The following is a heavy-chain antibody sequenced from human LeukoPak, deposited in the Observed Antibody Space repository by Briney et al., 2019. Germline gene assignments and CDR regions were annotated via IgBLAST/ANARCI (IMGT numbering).Heavy chain of an antibody. Sequence: GGSLRLSCAASGFAISRFWMTWVRQAPGKGLEWVANIKQDGCVKYYADSVKGRFTISRDNAKNSVYLQMNSLRDEDTAIYHCEKVTTNPAYSIDVWGQGTTVTVSS. CDR1: GFAISRFW. J-gene: IGHJ3*01. D-gene: IGHD3-3*01. CDR2: IKQDGCVK. CDR3: EKVTTNPAYSIDV. V-gene: IGHV3-7*01.